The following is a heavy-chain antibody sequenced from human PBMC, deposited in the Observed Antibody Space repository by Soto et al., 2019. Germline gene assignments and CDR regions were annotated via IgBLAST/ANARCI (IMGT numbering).Heavy chain of an antibody. CDR3: ARRSKYYYDSSGKFDY. D-gene: IGHD3-22*01. Sequence: PSETLSLTCPVPGGSISSSSYYWGWIRQPPGKGLEWIGSIYYSGSTYYNPSLKSRVTISVDTSKNQFSLKLSSVTAADTAVYYCARRSKYYYDSSGKFDYWGQGTLVTVS. CDR2: IYYSGST. CDR1: GGSISSSSYY. J-gene: IGHJ4*02. V-gene: IGHV4-39*01.